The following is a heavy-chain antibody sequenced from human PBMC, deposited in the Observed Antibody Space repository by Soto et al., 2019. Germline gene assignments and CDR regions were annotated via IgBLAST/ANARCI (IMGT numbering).Heavy chain of an antibody. J-gene: IGHJ6*02. CDR1: GFTFSSYG. CDR2: IWYDGSNK. Sequence: QVQLVESGGGVVQPGRSLRLSCAASGFTFSSYGMHWVRQAPGKGLEWVAVIWYDGSNKYYADSVKGRFTISRDNSKNTLYLQMNSLRAEDTAVYCCARFSVPNYGYYYYGMDVWGQGTTVTVSS. CDR3: ARFSVPNYGYYYYGMDV. D-gene: IGHD4-17*01. V-gene: IGHV3-33*01.